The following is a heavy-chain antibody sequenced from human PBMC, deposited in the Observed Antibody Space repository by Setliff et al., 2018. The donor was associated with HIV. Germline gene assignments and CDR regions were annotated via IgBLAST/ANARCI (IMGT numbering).Heavy chain of an antibody. D-gene: IGHD4-17*01. CDR3: ARAVNDYGDYYFDY. V-gene: IGHV1-3*01. Sequence: GASVKVSCKASGYSFTNYAMHWVRQASGQRLEWMGWINVGNDNTKYSQTLQGRVTIARDTSASTAYMELSSLRSEDTAVYYCARAVNDYGDYYFDYWGQGTLVTVSS. CDR2: INVGNDNT. J-gene: IGHJ4*02. CDR1: GYSFTNYA.